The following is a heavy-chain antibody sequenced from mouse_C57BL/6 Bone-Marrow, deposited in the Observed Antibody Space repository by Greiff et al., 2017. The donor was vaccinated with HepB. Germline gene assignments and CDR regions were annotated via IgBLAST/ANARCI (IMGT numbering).Heavy chain of an antibody. CDR3: ARHHYSVDY. J-gene: IGHJ4*01. CDR1: GFTFSSYG. D-gene: IGHD1-1*02. V-gene: IGHV5-6*01. CDR2: ISSGGSNT. Sequence: EVKLVESGGDLVKPGGSLKLSCAASGFTFSSYGMSWVRQTPDKRLEWVATISSGGSNTYYPDSVKGRFTISRDNAKNTLYLQMSSLKSEDTAMYYCARHHYSVDYWGQGTSVTVSS.